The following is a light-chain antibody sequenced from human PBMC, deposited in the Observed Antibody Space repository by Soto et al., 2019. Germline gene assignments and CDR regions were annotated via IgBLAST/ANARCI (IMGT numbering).Light chain of an antibody. V-gene: IGLV2-11*01. J-gene: IGLJ3*02. CDR2: EVN. CDR3: CLSPGSLTWL. CDR1: GSDVGDSSH. Sequence: QSALTQPRSVSGSPGQSVTISCTATGSDVGDSSHVSWYQLHPGKAPKLMIYEVNKRPSGVPDRFSGSKSGSTASLTISGLKAEDEAEYYCCLSPGSLTWLFGGGTQLTVL.